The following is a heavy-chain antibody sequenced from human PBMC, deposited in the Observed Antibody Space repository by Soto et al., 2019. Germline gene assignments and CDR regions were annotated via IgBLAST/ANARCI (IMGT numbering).Heavy chain of an antibody. CDR1: GYTFTSYY. CDR3: AREVWSTMVRGVSWFDP. CDR2: INPSGGST. Sequence: GASVKVSCKASGYTFTSYYMHWVRQAPGQGLEWMGIINPSGGSTSYAQKFQGRVTMTRDTSTSTVYMELSSLRSEDTAVYYCAREVWSTMVRGVSWFDPWGQGTLVTVSS. V-gene: IGHV1-46*01. J-gene: IGHJ5*02. D-gene: IGHD3-10*01.